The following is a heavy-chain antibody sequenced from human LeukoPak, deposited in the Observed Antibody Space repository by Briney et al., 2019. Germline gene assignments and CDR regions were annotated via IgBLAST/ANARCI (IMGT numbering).Heavy chain of an antibody. CDR1: GFTFSSYG. CDR2: IWYDGSNK. Sequence: GGSLRLSCAASGFTFSSYGMHWVRQAPGKGLEWVAVIWYDGSNKYYADSVKGRFTISRDNSKNTLYLQMNSLRAEDTAVYYCAKELTYGSGSYYPRTFDYWGQGTLVTVSS. J-gene: IGHJ4*02. CDR3: AKELTYGSGSYYPRTFDY. D-gene: IGHD3-10*01. V-gene: IGHV3-30*02.